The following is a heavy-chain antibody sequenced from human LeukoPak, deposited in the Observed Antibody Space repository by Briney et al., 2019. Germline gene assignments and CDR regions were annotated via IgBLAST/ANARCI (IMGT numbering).Heavy chain of an antibody. J-gene: IGHJ3*02. CDR3: ARGSIVVVVAARWAFDI. V-gene: IGHV1-69*06. Sequence: SVKVSCKASGGTFSSYAISWVRQAPAQGLEWMGGIIPIFGTANYAQKFQGRVTITADKSTSTAYMELSSLRSEDTAVYYCARGSIVVVVAARWAFDIWGQGTMVTVSS. D-gene: IGHD2-15*01. CDR1: GGTFSSYA. CDR2: IIPIFGTA.